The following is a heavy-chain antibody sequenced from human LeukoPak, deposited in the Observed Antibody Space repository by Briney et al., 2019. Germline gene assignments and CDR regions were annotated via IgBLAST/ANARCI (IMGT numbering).Heavy chain of an antibody. CDR2: INHSGST. J-gene: IGHJ3*02. CDR1: GGSFSGYY. Sequence: SETLSLTCAVYGGSFSGYYWSWIRQPPGKGLEWIGEINHSGSTNYNPSLKSRVTISVDTSKNQFSLKLSSVTAADTAVYYCARDHPAEAYYDFWSGPGAFDIWGQGTMVTVSS. V-gene: IGHV4-34*01. D-gene: IGHD3-3*01. CDR3: ARDHPAEAYYDFWSGPGAFDI.